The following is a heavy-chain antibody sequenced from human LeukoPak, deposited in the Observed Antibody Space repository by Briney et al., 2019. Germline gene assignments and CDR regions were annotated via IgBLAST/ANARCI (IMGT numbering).Heavy chain of an antibody. Sequence: ASVKVSCKASGYTFTGYYMHWVRQAPGQGLEWMGRINPNSGGTNFAQKPQGRVTMTRDTSISTAYMELSRLRSDDTAVYYCAREGSWVSPDYWGQGTLVTVSS. CDR1: GYTFTGYY. J-gene: IGHJ4*02. D-gene: IGHD3-10*01. V-gene: IGHV1-2*06. CDR3: AREGSWVSPDY. CDR2: INPNSGGT.